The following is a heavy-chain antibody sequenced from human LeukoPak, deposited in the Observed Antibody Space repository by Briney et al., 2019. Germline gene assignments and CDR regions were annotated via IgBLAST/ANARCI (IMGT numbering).Heavy chain of an antibody. V-gene: IGHV1-2*02. CDR1: GYTFTGYY. J-gene: IGHJ6*02. CDR3: ARSYYYDSSGYYSYYYGMDV. Sequence: ASVKVSCKASGYTFTGYYMHWVRQAPGQRLVWMGWINPNSGGTNYSQKFQGRVTMTRDTSISTAYMELSRVRSDDTAVYYCARSYYYDSSGYYSYYYGMDVWGQGTTVTVSS. D-gene: IGHD3-22*01. CDR2: INPNSGGT.